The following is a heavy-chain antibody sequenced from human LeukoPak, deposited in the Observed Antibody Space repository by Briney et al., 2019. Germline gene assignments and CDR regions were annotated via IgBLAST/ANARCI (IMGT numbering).Heavy chain of an antibody. D-gene: IGHD3-22*01. CDR3: AREADSSGYFFRPDY. Sequence: ASVKVSCKASGYTFTNYAISWVRQAPGQGLEWMGWISVYSDDTKSAQNLQGRITMTKDTSTSTAYMELRSLRSDDTAVYYYAREADSSGYFFRPDYWGQGTLVTVSS. J-gene: IGHJ4*02. V-gene: IGHV1-18*01. CDR1: GYTFTNYA. CDR2: ISVYSDDT.